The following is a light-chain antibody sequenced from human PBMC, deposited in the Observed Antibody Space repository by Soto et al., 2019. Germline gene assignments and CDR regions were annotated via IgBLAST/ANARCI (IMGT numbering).Light chain of an antibody. CDR1: QSVASHF. J-gene: IGKJ2*01. CDR3: QLYGGSPIRYT. CDR2: AAS. Sequence: EIVLTQSPGTLSLSPGEGATLSCRASQSVASHFLAWYQQTPGQAPRLLIYAASTRATGIPDRFSGSGSGTDFTLTISRLEPEDFAVYFCQLYGGSPIRYTFGQGTKLDIK. V-gene: IGKV3-20*01.